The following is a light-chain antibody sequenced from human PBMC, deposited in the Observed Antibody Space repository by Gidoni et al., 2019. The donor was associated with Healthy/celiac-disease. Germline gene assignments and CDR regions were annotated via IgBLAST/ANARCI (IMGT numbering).Light chain of an antibody. CDR2: GKN. Sequence: SSELTQDPAFSVALGQTVRITCQGDSLRSYYASWYQQKPGQAPVLVIYGKNNRPSGIPDRFSGSSSGNTASLTITGAQAEDEADYYCNSRDSSGNHLVFGGGTKLTVL. CDR1: SLRSYY. CDR3: NSRDSSGNHLV. J-gene: IGLJ3*02. V-gene: IGLV3-19*01.